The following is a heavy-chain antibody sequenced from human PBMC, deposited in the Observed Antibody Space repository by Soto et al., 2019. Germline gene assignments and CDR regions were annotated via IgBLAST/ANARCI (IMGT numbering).Heavy chain of an antibody. D-gene: IGHD3-9*01. V-gene: IGHV4-30-4*01. CDR2: TLYSGSV. CDR1: GASISSGDDY. CDR3: GRHGNYDIGWFDP. Sequence: QVQLQESGPGLVKPSQTLSLTCTVSGASISSGDDYWSWIRQPPGKGLEWIGYTLYSGSVHYNPSLKSRVTISADASRSHVARVLKSVTAADTAVYYCGRHGNYDIGWFDPWGQGILVTVSS. J-gene: IGHJ5*02.